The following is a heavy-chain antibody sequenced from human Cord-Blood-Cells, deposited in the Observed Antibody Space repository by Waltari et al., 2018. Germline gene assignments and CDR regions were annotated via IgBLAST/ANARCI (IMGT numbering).Heavy chain of an antibody. CDR3: AICITIFGVVPYYYYGMDV. CDR2: FDPEDGET. Sequence: QVQLVQSGAEVKKPGASVKASCKVSGYTLTELSMHWARPAPGKGLEWMGGFDPEDGETIYAQKFQGRVTLTEDTSTDTAYMELSSLRSEDTAVYYCAICITIFGVVPYYYYGMDVWGQGTTVTVSS. CDR1: GYTLTELS. D-gene: IGHD3-3*01. J-gene: IGHJ6*02. V-gene: IGHV1-24*01.